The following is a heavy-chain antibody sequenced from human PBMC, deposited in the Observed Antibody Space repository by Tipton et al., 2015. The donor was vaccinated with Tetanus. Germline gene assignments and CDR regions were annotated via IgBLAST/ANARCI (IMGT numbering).Heavy chain of an antibody. V-gene: IGHV1-46*01. Sequence: QVQLVQSGAEVKKPGASVKVSCKASGYTFTSYYMHWVRQATGQGLEWMGIINPSRGSTSYAQKLQGRVTMTRDTSTSSVYKEVSSLRSEDTAVYYCAGRGRPYYYDSSGYASGGMDVWGQGTTVTVSS. CDR1: GYTFTSYY. CDR3: AGRGRPYYYDSSGYASGGMDV. CDR2: INPSRGST. J-gene: IGHJ6*02. D-gene: IGHD3-22*01.